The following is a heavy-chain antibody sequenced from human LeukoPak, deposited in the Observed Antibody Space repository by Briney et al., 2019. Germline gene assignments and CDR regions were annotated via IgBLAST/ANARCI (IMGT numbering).Heavy chain of an antibody. V-gene: IGHV4-59*08. J-gene: IGHJ4*02. D-gene: IGHD2-2*02. Sequence: PSETLSLTCSASGGSISTYYWSWIRQSPGKGLEWIGYIYHNGDTNYNPSFKSRVTISVDTSKNQFSLRLMSVTAADTAIYYCARHSYTPFDYWGQGSLVTVSS. CDR1: GGSISTYY. CDR3: ARHSYTPFDY. CDR2: IYHNGDT.